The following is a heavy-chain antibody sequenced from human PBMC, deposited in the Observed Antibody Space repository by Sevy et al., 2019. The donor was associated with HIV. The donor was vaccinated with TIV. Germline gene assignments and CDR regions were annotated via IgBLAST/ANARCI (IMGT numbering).Heavy chain of an antibody. Sequence: SETLSLTCTVSGGSISSYYWSWIRQPPGKGLEWIGYIYYSGSTNYNPSLKSRVTISVDTSKNQFSLKLRSVTAADTAVYYCARDQSYSSGWYGWFDPWGQGTLVTVSS. V-gene: IGHV4-59*01. CDR2: IYYSGST. CDR3: ARDQSYSSGWYGWFDP. J-gene: IGHJ5*02. D-gene: IGHD6-19*01. CDR1: GGSISSYY.